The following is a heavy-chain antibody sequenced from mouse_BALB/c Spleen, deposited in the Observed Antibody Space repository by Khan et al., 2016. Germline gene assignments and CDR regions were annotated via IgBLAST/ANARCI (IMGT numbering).Heavy chain of an antibody. CDR3: SRLDYAEVFAY. D-gene: IGHD1-1*01. CDR2: IHYSGST. CDR1: GYSITSGYS. V-gene: IGHV3-1*02. Sequence: EVQLQESGPDLVKPSQSLSLTCTVTGYSITSGYSWHWIRQFPGNKLEWMGYIHYSGSTNYNPSLKSRISITRDTSKNQFFLQLNSVTTEDSATYCCSRLDYAEVFAYWGQGTLVTVSA. J-gene: IGHJ3*01.